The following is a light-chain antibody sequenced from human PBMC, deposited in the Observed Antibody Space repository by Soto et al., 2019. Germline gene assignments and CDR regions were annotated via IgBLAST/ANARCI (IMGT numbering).Light chain of an antibody. CDR2: EGS. CDR3: CSYAGITTSVL. V-gene: IGLV2-23*01. Sequence: QSVLTQPASVSGSPGQSITISCTGTSSDVGSYNVVSWFQHHPGKAPKLLIYEGSKRTSGVSDRFSGSRSGNTASLTISGLQAEDEAAYYCCSYAGITTSVLFGGVTQLTVL. CDR1: SSDVGSYNV. J-gene: IGLJ7*01.